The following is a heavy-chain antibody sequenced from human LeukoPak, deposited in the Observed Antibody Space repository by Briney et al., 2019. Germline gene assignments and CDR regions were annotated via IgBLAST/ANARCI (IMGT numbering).Heavy chain of an antibody. V-gene: IGHV3-43*02. CDR1: GFTFDDSA. Sequence: PGGSLRLSCAASGFTFDDSAMHWVRKAPGKGLDLVSLICGDGGSTYYADSVKRRFTISRHNSKNSLYLQMNSLGTEDTSLYYCATARLSCWSKHYFDYWGLGTLVTVSS. J-gene: IGHJ4*02. CDR3: ATARLSCWSKHYFDY. D-gene: IGHD6-19*01. CDR2: ICGDGGST.